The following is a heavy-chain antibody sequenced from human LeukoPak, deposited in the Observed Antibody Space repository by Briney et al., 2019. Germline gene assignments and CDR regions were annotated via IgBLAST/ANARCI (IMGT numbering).Heavy chain of an antibody. D-gene: IGHD3-22*01. V-gene: IGHV1-69*04. Sequence: ASVKVSCKASGGTFSSYAISWVRQAPGQGLEWMGRIIPIFGIANYAQKLQGRVTITADKSTSTAYMELSSLRSEDTAVYYCARSDDSSGYYPSFDYWGQGTLVTVSS. CDR1: GGTFSSYA. CDR2: IIPIFGIA. CDR3: ARSDDSSGYYPSFDY. J-gene: IGHJ4*02.